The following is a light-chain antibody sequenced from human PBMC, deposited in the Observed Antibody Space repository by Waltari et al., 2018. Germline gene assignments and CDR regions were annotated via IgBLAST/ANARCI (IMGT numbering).Light chain of an antibody. V-gene: IGLV2-14*03. Sequence: QSALTQPASVSGSPGQSITISCTGSSSDVGAYNYVPCYQQHPGKAPKPMIYEVSNRPSGVSNRFSGSKSGNTASLTISWLLAEDEADYYCISYSSSTTLGVFGGGTKLTVL. J-gene: IGLJ2*01. CDR3: ISYSSSTTLGV. CDR2: EVS. CDR1: SSDVGAYNY.